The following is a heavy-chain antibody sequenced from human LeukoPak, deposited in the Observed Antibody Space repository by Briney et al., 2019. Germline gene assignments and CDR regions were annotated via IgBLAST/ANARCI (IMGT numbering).Heavy chain of an antibody. V-gene: IGHV1-2*04. CDR1: GYTFIDYY. CDR2: INPNSGGT. CDR3: ARGDHILTGYVSAGYFNH. D-gene: IGHD3-9*01. J-gene: IGHJ1*01. Sequence: ASVKVSCKASGYTFIDYYLHWVRQAPGQGLEWMGWINPNSGGTKYVQKFKGWVTMTRDTSISTGYMELSGLKFDDTAVYYCARGDHILTGYVSAGYFNHWGQGTLVTVSS.